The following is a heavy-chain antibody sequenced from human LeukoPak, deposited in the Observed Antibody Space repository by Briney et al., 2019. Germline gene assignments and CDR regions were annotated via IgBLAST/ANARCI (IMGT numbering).Heavy chain of an antibody. Sequence: PSETLSLTCTVSGGSISSSSYYWGWIRQPPGKGLEWIGSIYYSGSTYYNPSLKSRVTISVDTSKNQFSLKLSSVTAGDTAVYYCARQYGDWDYWGQGTLVTVSS. CDR1: GGSISSSSYY. D-gene: IGHD4-17*01. J-gene: IGHJ4*02. V-gene: IGHV4-39*01. CDR2: IYYSGST. CDR3: ARQYGDWDY.